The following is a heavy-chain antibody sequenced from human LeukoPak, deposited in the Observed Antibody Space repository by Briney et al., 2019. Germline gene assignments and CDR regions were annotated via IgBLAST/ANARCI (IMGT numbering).Heavy chain of an antibody. CDR2: IIPIFGTA. CDR3: ARGKLEDGGYFDY. Sequence: SVKVSCKASGGTFSSYAISWVRQAPGQGLEWMGGIIPIFGTANYAQKFQGRVTITADESMSTAYMELSSLRSEDTAVYYCARGKLEDGGYFDYWGQGTLVTVSS. J-gene: IGHJ4*02. V-gene: IGHV1-69*13. CDR1: GGTFSSYA. D-gene: IGHD1-1*01.